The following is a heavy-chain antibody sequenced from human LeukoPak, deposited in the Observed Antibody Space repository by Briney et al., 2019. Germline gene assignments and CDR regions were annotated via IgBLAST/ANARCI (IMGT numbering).Heavy chain of an antibody. CDR3: AKAIVGAQRH. D-gene: IGHD1-26*01. CDR2: IPASGGST. J-gene: IGHJ4*02. Sequence: GGSLRLSCVASGFTFSSNVMIWVRQAPGKGLEWVSSIPASGGSTYYADSVKGRFTISRDNSKNSLYLQMNSLRAEDTAVYYCAKAIVGAQRHWGQGTLVTVSS. V-gene: IGHV3-23*01. CDR1: GFTFSSNV.